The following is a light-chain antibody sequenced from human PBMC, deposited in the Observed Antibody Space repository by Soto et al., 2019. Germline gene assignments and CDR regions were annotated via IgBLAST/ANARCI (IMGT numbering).Light chain of an antibody. J-gene: IGLJ2*01. Sequence: SYELTQPPSVSVAPGKTARITCGGNKIGSKSVHWYQQKPGQAPVLVIYYDSDRHSGIPERFSGSNSGNTATLTISRVEAGDEADYYCQVCDSISDQEVFGGGTKLTVL. V-gene: IGLV3-21*04. CDR2: YDS. CDR3: QVCDSISDQEV. CDR1: KIGSKS.